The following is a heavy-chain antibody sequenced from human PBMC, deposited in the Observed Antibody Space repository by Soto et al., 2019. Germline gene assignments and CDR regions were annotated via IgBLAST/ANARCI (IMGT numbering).Heavy chain of an antibody. CDR3: ARQGCSGGSCYPGWFDP. CDR1: GGSISSSSYY. D-gene: IGHD2-15*01. CDR2: IYYSGST. J-gene: IGHJ5*02. Sequence: QLQLQESGPGLVKPSETLSLTCTVSGGSISSSSYYWGWIRQPPGKGLEWIGSIYYSGSTYYNPXRTSRVPISVXXSXNXXSLKLSSVTAADTAVYYCARQGCSGGSCYPGWFDPWGQGTLVTVSS. V-gene: IGHV4-39*01.